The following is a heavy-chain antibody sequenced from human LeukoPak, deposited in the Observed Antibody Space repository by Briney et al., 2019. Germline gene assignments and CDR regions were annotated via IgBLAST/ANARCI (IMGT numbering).Heavy chain of an antibody. J-gene: IGHJ4*02. V-gene: IGHV3-23*01. Sequence: GGSLRLSCAASGFTFSSYAMSWVRQAPGKGLGWVSAISGSGGSTYYADSVKGRFTISRDNSKNTLYLQMNSLRAEDTAVYYCAKTLDWNYKGPFDYWGQGTLVTVSS. CDR3: AKTLDWNYKGPFDY. CDR2: ISGSGGST. D-gene: IGHD1-7*01. CDR1: GFTFSSYA.